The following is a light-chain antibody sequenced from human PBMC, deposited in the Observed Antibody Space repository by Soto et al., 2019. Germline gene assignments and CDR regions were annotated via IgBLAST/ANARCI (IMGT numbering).Light chain of an antibody. CDR1: SSDVGLYDY. CDR2: AVS. V-gene: IGLV2-14*01. CDR3: SSYTCDSSYV. J-gene: IGLJ1*01. Sequence: SLVSQPGSVSGSPGQSVTISCTETSSDVGLYDYVSWYQQHPGKAPQLMIYAVSNRPSALSNRFSASKSGNTASLFISGLLAEDEADYYCSSYTCDSSYVCGSGPKVTVL.